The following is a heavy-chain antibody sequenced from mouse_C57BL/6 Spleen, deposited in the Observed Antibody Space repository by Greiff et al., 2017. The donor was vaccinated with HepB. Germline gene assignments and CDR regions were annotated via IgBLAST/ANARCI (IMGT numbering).Heavy chain of an antibody. D-gene: IGHD1-1*01. CDR2: FHPYNDDT. J-gene: IGHJ3*01. CDR1: GYTFTTYP. CDR3: ARGYYGSSYPFAY. V-gene: IGHV1-47*01. Sequence: QVQLKESGAELVKPGASVKMSCKASGYTFTTYPIEWMKQNHGKSLEWIGNFHPYNDDTKYNVKFKGKATLTVEKSSSTVYLELSRLTSDDSAVYYCARGYYGSSYPFAYWGQGTLVTVSA.